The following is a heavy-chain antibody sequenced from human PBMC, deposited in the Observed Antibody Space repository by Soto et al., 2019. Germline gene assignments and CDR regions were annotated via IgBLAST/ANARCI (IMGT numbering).Heavy chain of an antibody. CDR1: GFTFSSYW. CDR3: ARDLGGYPDY. D-gene: IGHD3-22*01. CDR2: IRYDGSNK. V-gene: IGHV3-33*08. Sequence: GGSLRLSCAASGFTFSSYWMSWVRQAPGKGLEWVADIRYDGSNKYYADSVKGRFTISRDNSKNTLYLQMNSLRAEDTAVYYCARDLGGYPDYWGQGTLVTVSS. J-gene: IGHJ4*02.